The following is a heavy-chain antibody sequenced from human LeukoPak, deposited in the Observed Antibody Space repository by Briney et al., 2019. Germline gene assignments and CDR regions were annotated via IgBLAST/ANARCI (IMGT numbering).Heavy chain of an antibody. D-gene: IGHD6-19*01. J-gene: IGHJ4*02. Sequence: SETLSLTCTVSGGSISSSSYYWGWIRQPPGKGLEWIGSIYYSGSAYYNPSLKSRVTISVDTSKNQFSLKLSSVTAADTAVYYCARRTPYSSGWPIDYWGQGTLVTVSS. CDR1: GGSISSSSYY. CDR2: IYYSGSA. V-gene: IGHV4-39*01. CDR3: ARRTPYSSGWPIDY.